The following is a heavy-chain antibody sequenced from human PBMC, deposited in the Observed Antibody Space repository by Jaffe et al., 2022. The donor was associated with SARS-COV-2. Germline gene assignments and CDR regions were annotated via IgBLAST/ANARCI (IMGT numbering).Heavy chain of an antibody. D-gene: IGHD1-1*01. Sequence: QLQLQESGPGLVKPSETLSLTCTVSGGSISSSSDYWGWIRQPPGKGLEWIGSIYYSGSTYYNPSLKSRVTISVDTSKNQFSLKLRSVTAADTAVYYCAKYHPSATDRHTRPLGYWGQGTLVTVSS. CDR3: AKYHPSATDRHTRPLGY. V-gene: IGHV4-39*01. J-gene: IGHJ4*02. CDR2: IYYSGST. CDR1: GGSISSSSDY.